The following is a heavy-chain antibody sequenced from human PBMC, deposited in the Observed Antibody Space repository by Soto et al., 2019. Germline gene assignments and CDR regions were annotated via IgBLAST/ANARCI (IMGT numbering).Heavy chain of an antibody. Sequence: QVHLVQSGAEVKKPGASVKVSCKASGYTFTSYGITWVRQAPGQGLEWMGWISAHNGNTDYAQKLQGRVIVTRDTSPSTAYMELRSLRSDDTAEYYCARGRYGDYWGQGALVTVSS. V-gene: IGHV1-18*01. J-gene: IGHJ4*02. CDR2: ISAHNGNT. D-gene: IGHD1-1*01. CDR3: ARGRYGDY. CDR1: GYTFTSYG.